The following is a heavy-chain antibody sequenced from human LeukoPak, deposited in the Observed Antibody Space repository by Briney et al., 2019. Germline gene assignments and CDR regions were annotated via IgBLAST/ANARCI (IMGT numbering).Heavy chain of an antibody. Sequence: SETLSLACIVSGDSIRSYYWNWIRQAPGKALVWIGHIHNNGDSAYNFSLKSRVTISMDTSKNQFPLKLSSVTAADTAVYYCGRWGYFDSGNYFVVDYWGQGTVVTVSS. CDR2: IHNNGDS. D-gene: IGHD3-22*01. CDR1: GDSIRSYY. J-gene: IGHJ4*02. V-gene: IGHV4-59*01. CDR3: GRWGYFDSGNYFVVDY.